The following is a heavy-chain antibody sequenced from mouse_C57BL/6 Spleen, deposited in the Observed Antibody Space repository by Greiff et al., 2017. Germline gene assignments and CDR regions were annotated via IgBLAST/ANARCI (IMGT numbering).Heavy chain of an antibody. CDR2: IYPGSGNT. CDR3: ARDPLYYGSSYVYFDY. Sequence: VQLQQSGAELVRPGASVKLSCKASGYTFTDYYINWVKQRPGQGLEWIARIYPGSGNTYYNEKFKGKATLTAEKSSSTAYMQLSSLTSEDSAVYFCARDPLYYGSSYVYFDYWGQGTTLTVSS. CDR1: GYTFTDYY. V-gene: IGHV1-76*01. J-gene: IGHJ2*01. D-gene: IGHD1-1*01.